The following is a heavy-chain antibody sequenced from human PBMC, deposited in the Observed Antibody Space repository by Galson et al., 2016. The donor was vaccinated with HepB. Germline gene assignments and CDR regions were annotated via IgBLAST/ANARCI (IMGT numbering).Heavy chain of an antibody. CDR3: ARARSSDAYYYNMDV. CDR1: GGSISSGDYY. V-gene: IGHV4-30-4*01. Sequence: TLSLTCTVSGGSISSGDYYWTWIRQPPGKGLEWIGYTYYSGSTYYNPSLQSRLIISVDMSKNQFSPKLSSMTAADTAVYYCARARSSDAYYYNMDVWGKGTTVTVSS. CDR2: TYYSGST. D-gene: IGHD3-10*01. J-gene: IGHJ6*03.